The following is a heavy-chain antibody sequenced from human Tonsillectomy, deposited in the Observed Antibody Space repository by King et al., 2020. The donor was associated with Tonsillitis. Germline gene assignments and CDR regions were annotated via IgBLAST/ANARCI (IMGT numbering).Heavy chain of an antibody. Sequence: VQLVESGGRVVQPGRSLRLSCAASGFTFSSYAMHWVRQAPGKGLDWVAVISYDGTNKYYADSVKGRFTISRDNSKITLYLQMNSLRNEDTAVYYCARESLAPEYSSSWYEPFDYWGQGTLVTVSS. CDR3: ARESLAPEYSSSWYEPFDY. V-gene: IGHV3-30*04. CDR1: GFTFSSYA. D-gene: IGHD6-13*01. CDR2: ISYDGTNK. J-gene: IGHJ4*02.